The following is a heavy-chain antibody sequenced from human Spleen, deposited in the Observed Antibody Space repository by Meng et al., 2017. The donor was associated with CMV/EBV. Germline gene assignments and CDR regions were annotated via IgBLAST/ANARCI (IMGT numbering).Heavy chain of an antibody. CDR3: ARADFRFLEWLLPLDS. D-gene: IGHD3-3*01. J-gene: IGHJ4*02. CDR2: ISAYNGYT. CDR1: GNSFSGYY. V-gene: IGHV1-18*04. Sequence: ASVKVSCKASGNSFSGYYMHWVRQSPGQGLEWMGWISAYNGYTNYAQKLQGRVTMTTDTSTSTAYMELRSLRSDDTAVYYCARADFRFLEWLLPLDSWGQGTLVTVSS.